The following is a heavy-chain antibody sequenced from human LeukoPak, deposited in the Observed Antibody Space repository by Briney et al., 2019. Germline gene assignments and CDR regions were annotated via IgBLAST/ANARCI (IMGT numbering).Heavy chain of an antibody. CDR3: ARLGGAGGGNPIFFDY. J-gene: IGHJ4*02. V-gene: IGHV5-51*01. Sequence: GESLKISCKGSGYSFTSYWIGWVRQMPGKGLEWMGIIYPGDSDTRYSPSFQGQVTISADKSISTAYLQWSSLKASDTAMYYWARLGGAGGGNPIFFDYWGQGTLVPVSS. CDR1: GYSFTSYW. CDR2: IYPGDSDT. D-gene: IGHD4-23*01.